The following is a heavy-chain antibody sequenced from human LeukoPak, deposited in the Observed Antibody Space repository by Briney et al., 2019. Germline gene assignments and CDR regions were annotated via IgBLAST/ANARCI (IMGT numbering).Heavy chain of an antibody. V-gene: IGHV3-23*01. D-gene: IGHD1-7*01. Sequence: GGSLRLSCTASGLILIDSAMTWVRQPPGKGLEWVSAISSSGGDTIYTDSVKRRFTISRDNSKNTLYLQMNSLRAEDTAIYYCAKGGNSAPLDYWGQGTLVTVSS. CDR2: ISSSGGDT. CDR3: AKGGNSAPLDY. J-gene: IGHJ4*02. CDR1: GLILIDSA.